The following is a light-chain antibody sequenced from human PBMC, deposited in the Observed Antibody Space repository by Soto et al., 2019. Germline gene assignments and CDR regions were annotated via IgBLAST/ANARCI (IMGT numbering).Light chain of an antibody. CDR2: GAS. Sequence: EIVMTQSPATLSVSPGGRATLSCRASQSISDTLAWYQQKPGQAPRLLIYGASTRATGFPARFSGSGSGTDFTLTISSRQSEDFAVYYCQQYDNWPWTFGQGTKGEIK. J-gene: IGKJ1*01. V-gene: IGKV3-15*01. CDR1: QSISDT. CDR3: QQYDNWPWT.